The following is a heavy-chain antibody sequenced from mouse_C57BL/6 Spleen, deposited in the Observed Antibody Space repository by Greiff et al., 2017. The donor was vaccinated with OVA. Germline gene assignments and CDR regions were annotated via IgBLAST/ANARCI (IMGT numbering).Heavy chain of an antibody. CDR2: IDPSDSET. CDR3: AGGYDGDYYAMDY. J-gene: IGHJ4*01. V-gene: IGHV1-52*01. Sequence: QVQLQQSGAELVRPGSSVKLSCKASGYTFTSYWMHWVKQRPIQGLEWIGNIDPSDSETHYNQKFKDKATLTVDKSSSTAYMQLSSLTSEDSAVYYCAGGYDGDYYAMDYWGQGTSVTVSS. D-gene: IGHD2-2*01. CDR1: GYTFTSYW.